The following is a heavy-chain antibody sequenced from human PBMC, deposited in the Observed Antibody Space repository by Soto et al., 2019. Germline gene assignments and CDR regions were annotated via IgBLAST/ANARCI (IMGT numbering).Heavy chain of an antibody. CDR1: GFTFSSYS. CDR3: ARDRRDHYYGSGSRRYNWFDP. J-gene: IGHJ5*02. V-gene: IGHV3-21*01. CDR2: ISSSSSYI. Sequence: GGSLRLSCAASGFTFSSYSMNWVRQAPGKELEWVSSISSSSSYIYYADSVKGRFTISRDNAKNSLYLQMNSLRAEDTAVYYCARDRRDHYYGSGSRRYNWFDPWGQGTLVTVSS. D-gene: IGHD3-10*01.